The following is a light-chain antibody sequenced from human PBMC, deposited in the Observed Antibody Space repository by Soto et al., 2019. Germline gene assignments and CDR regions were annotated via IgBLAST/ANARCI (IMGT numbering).Light chain of an antibody. V-gene: IGLV1-40*01. CDR1: SSNIGAGYY. CDR2: GNS. J-gene: IGLJ3*02. CDR3: QSYDSSLSGSV. Sequence: QSVLTQPPSVSGAPGQRVTISCTGSSSNIGAGYYVHWYQQLPGTAPKLLIYGNSNRPSGVPDRFSGSKSVTSASLAITGLQAEDDADYYCQSYDSSLSGSVFGGGTKLTVL.